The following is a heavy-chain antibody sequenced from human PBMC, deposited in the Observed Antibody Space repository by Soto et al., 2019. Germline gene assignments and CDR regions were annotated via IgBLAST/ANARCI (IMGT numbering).Heavy chain of an antibody. Sequence: EVKLLESRGGLVQPGGSLRLSCAASGFTFSSYAMSWVRQAPGKGLEWVSAISGSGGSTYYADSVKGRFTISRDNSKNTLYLQMNSLRAEDTAVYYCAKSDQLLSYYFDYWGQGTLVTVSS. J-gene: IGHJ4*02. CDR3: AKSDQLLSYYFDY. D-gene: IGHD2-2*01. CDR2: ISGSGGST. CDR1: GFTFSSYA. V-gene: IGHV3-23*01.